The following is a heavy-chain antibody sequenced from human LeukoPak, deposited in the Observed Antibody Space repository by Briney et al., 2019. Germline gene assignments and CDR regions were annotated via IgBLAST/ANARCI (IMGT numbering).Heavy chain of an antibody. J-gene: IGHJ5*02. CDR1: GGSFSGYY. V-gene: IGHV4-34*01. CDR2: INHSGST. CDR3: AGALAGRWFDP. D-gene: IGHD6-19*01. Sequence: SETLSLTCAVYGGSFSGYYWSWIRQPPGKGLEWIGEINHSGSTNYNPSLKSRVTISVDTSKNQFSLKLSSVTAADTAVYYCAGALAGRWFDPWGQGTLVTVSS.